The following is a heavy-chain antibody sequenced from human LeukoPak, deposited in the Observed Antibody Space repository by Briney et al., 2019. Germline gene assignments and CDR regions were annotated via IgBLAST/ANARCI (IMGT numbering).Heavy chain of an antibody. Sequence: PSESLSLTCTVSGVSISSYYWSWVRQPPGKGLGWLVFSEKGIIANYNPSLKSRVPILVDASKNQFSLKLDSVTAADTAVYYCARATSGQRRDGYNYYYYYYMDVWGKGTTVTV. D-gene: IGHD5-24*01. CDR1: GVSISSYY. CDR2: SEKGIIA. J-gene: IGHJ6*03. CDR3: ARATSGQRRDGYNYYYYYYMDV. V-gene: IGHV4-59*01.